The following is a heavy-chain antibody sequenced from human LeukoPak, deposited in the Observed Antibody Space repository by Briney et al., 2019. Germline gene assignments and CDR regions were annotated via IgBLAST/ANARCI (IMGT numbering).Heavy chain of an antibody. CDR3: ARERLITMIVVPHAFDI. Sequence: ASVKVSCKASGYTFTSYYMHWVRQAPGQGLEWMGIINPSGGSTSCAQKFQGRVTMTRDMSTSTVYMELSSLRSEDTAVYYCARERLITMIVVPHAFDIWGQGTMVTVSS. CDR1: GYTFTSYY. J-gene: IGHJ3*02. D-gene: IGHD3-22*01. V-gene: IGHV1-46*01. CDR2: INPSGGST.